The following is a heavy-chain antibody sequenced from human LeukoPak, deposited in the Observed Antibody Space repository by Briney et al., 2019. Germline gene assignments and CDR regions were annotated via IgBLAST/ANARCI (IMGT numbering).Heavy chain of an antibody. Sequence: SETLSLTCTVSGGSISSSSYYWGWIRQPPGKGLEWIGSIYYSGSTYYNPSLKSRVTISVDTSKNQFSLKLSSVTAADTAVYYCARVSLNYGFINWFDPWGQGTLVTVSS. CDR3: ARVSLNYGFINWFDP. J-gene: IGHJ5*02. D-gene: IGHD3/OR15-3a*01. CDR1: GGSISSSSYY. CDR2: IYYSGST. V-gene: IGHV4-39*07.